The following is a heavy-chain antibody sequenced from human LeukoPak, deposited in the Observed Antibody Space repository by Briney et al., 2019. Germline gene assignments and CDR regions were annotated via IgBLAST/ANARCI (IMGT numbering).Heavy chain of an antibody. V-gene: IGHV1-18*04. CDR1: GYTFPSYG. J-gene: IGHJ6*01. Sequence: GASVTVSCKASGYTFPSYGISWVRQAPGQGLEWMGWISAYNGNTNYAQMLQGRVTMTTGTSTSTAYMELRSLRADDTAVYFCARDGKAYYGMDVWGKGTTVTVSS. CDR3: ARDGKAYYGMDV. CDR2: ISAYNGNT.